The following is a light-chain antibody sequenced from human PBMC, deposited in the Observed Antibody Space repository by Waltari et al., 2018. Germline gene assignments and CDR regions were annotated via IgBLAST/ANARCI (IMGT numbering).Light chain of an antibody. CDR1: QRVSRS. Sequence: EIVLTQSPGTLSLLPGERATLSCRASQRVSRSLAWYQQKPGQAPRLLIYGSSSRATGIPDRFIGSGSGTDFSLTINRLEPEDFAVYYCQHYVRLPATFGQGTKVDIK. CDR2: GSS. J-gene: IGKJ1*01. V-gene: IGKV3-20*01. CDR3: QHYVRLPAT.